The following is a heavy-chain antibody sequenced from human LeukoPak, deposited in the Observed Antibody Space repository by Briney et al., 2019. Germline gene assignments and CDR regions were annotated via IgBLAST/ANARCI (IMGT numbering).Heavy chain of an antibody. Sequence: SETLSLTCAVYGGSFIDYYLTWIRQTPGKGLEWIGEINHSGSAKYNPSLKSRVIISIDTSKNQFSLNLSSVTAADTAVYYCASPGPESYHYVWGSLENWGQGTLAILSS. CDR1: GGSFIDYY. CDR2: INHSGSA. CDR3: ASPGPESYHYVWGSLEN. J-gene: IGHJ4*02. V-gene: IGHV4-34*01. D-gene: IGHD3-16*01.